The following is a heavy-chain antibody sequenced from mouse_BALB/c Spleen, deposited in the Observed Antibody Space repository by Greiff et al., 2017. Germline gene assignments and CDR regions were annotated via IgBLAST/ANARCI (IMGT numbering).Heavy chain of an antibody. V-gene: IGHV1S126*01. Sequence: VQLQQSGPQLVRPGASVKISCKASGYSFTSYWMHWVKQRPGQGLEWIGMIDPSDSETRLNQKFKDKATLTVDKSSSTAYMQLSSPTSEDSAVYYCARLGDYDGFAYWGQGTLVTVSA. D-gene: IGHD2-4*01. CDR2: IDPSDSET. J-gene: IGHJ3*01. CDR1: GYSFTSYW. CDR3: ARLGDYDGFAY.